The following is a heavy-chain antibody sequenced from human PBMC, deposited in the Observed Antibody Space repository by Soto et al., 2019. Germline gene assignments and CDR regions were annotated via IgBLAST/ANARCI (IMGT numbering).Heavy chain of an antibody. CDR3: ARGKYYDSSGPVAY. D-gene: IGHD3-22*01. Sequence: EVLLVESGGGVIQPGGSLRLSCAASVFAVSSNHMSWVRQAPGKGLEWVSVIYSGGTTYYADSVKGRFTISRDNSKNTLYLQMNSLRAEDTAVYYCARGKYYDSSGPVAYWGQGTLVTVSS. CDR1: VFAVSSNH. V-gene: IGHV3-53*01. CDR2: IYSGGTT. J-gene: IGHJ4*02.